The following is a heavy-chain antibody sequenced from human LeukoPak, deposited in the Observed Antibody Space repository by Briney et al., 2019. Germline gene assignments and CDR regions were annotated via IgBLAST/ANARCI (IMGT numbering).Heavy chain of an antibody. J-gene: IGHJ5*02. Sequence: ASETLSLTCTVSGGSISSGGYYWSWIRQPPGKGLEWIGYIYHSGSTYYNPSLKSRVTISVDRSKNQFSLKLSSVTAADTAFYYCARGSPWGSSWYTWFDPWGQGTPVTVSS. D-gene: IGHD6-13*01. CDR3: ARGSPWGSSWYTWFDP. CDR2: IYHSGST. V-gene: IGHV4-30-2*01. CDR1: GGSISSGGYY.